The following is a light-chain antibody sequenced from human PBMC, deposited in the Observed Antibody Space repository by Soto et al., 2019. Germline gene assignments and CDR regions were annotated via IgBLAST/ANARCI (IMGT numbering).Light chain of an antibody. CDR3: SAYTSSMTNV. CDR1: SSDVGGYNS. CDR2: DGR. Sequence: QSALTQPASVSGSPGQSITISCTGTSSDVGGYNSVSWYQHHPGKDPKLILYDGRDRPSGVSYRCSGSKSGNTASLTISGLQAADEDDYCCSAYTSSMTNVFGSGTKLTVL. J-gene: IGLJ1*01. V-gene: IGLV2-14*03.